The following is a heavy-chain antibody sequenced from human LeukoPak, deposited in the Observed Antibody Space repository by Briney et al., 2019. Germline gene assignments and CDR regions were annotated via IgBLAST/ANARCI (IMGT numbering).Heavy chain of an antibody. CDR3: AKDRGITIFGVVITFFDY. V-gene: IGHV3-74*01. J-gene: IGHJ4*02. Sequence: GGSLRLSCTASGFSFSGHWMHWARQLPGKGLVWVSRISPTGSTTSYADSVKGRFTVSRDNAKNTLYLQVNNLRAEDTAVYYCAKDRGITIFGVVITFFDYWGQGTLVTVSS. CDR2: ISPTGSTT. D-gene: IGHD3-3*01. CDR1: GFSFSGHW.